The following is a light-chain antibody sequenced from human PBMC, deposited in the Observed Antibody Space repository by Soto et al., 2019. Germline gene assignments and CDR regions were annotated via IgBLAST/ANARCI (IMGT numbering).Light chain of an antibody. V-gene: IGKV1-39*01. J-gene: IGKJ5*01. Sequence: DIQMTQSPSSLSASIGDRVTITCRSSQNINSYLNWYQHKPGNAPKLLIYATSSLQSEVPSRFSGSGSGTDFTLTISSLHLEDFATYYCQQNYNTLPITFGQGTRLEI. CDR3: QQNYNTLPIT. CDR2: ATS. CDR1: QNINSY.